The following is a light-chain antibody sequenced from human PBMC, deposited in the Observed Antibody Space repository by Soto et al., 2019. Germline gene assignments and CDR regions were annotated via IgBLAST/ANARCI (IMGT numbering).Light chain of an antibody. CDR1: QSVSSNH. CDR2: GGS. Sequence: DIGLTQSPGTLSLSPGERATLYCRASQSVSSNHLAWYQQKPGQAPRLLIYGGSSRATGIPVRLSGSGSETNFTLTITRLEPEDFAMYYCQQYSSSRTFGQGTKVEIK. V-gene: IGKV3-20*01. CDR3: QQYSSSRT. J-gene: IGKJ1*01.